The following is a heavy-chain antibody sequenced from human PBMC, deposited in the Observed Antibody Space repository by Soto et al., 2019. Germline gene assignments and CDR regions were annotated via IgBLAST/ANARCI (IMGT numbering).Heavy chain of an antibody. CDR2: IYYSGST. D-gene: IGHD3-16*01. J-gene: IGHJ5*02. V-gene: IGHV4-59*01. CDR1: GGSISSYY. CDR3: ASSYDYIWGSNQA. Sequence: SETLSLTCTVSGGSISSYYWIWIRQPPGKGLEWIGYIYYSGSTNYNPSLKSRVTISVDTSKNQFSLKLSSVTAADTAVYYCASSYDYIWGSNQAWGQGTLVTVSS.